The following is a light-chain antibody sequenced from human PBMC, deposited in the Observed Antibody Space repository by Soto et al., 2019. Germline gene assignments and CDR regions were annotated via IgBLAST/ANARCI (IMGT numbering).Light chain of an antibody. CDR2: GAS. CDR1: QSVSGDY. V-gene: IGKV3-20*01. Sequence: EVVLTQSPDILSLSPGERASLSCRASQSVSGDYVAWYQQKPGQAPGLLIHGASNRATGIPDRFSGSGSGTDFTLTISRLEPEDFAVYYCQQYGSSPPITFGGGTKVEIK. CDR3: QQYGSSPPIT. J-gene: IGKJ4*01.